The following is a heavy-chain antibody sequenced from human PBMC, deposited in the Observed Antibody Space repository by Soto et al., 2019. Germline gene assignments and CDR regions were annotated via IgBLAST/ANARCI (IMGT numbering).Heavy chain of an antibody. D-gene: IGHD2-21*02. CDR2: ISYDGSNK. CDR3: ARAFLAYCGGDCSGFDY. Sequence: QVQLVESGGGVVQPGRSQRLSCAASGFTFSSYGMHWVRQAPGRGLEWVAVISYDGSNKYYADSVKGRFTISRDNPKNTLYLQMNSLRAEDTAVYYCARAFLAYCGGDCSGFDYWGQGTLVTVSS. J-gene: IGHJ4*02. CDR1: GFTFSSYG. V-gene: IGHV3-30*03.